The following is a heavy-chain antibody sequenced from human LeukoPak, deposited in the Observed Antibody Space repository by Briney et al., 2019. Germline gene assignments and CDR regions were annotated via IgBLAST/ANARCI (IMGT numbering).Heavy chain of an antibody. V-gene: IGHV3-21*01. Sequence: GGSLRLSCAASGFTCSSYSMNLVRQAAGKGLEWVSSISSSSSYIYYADSVKGRFTISRDNAKNSLYLQMNSLRAEDTAVYYCARDQSGYSGYDEDFDYWGQGTLVTVSS. CDR3: ARDQSGYSGYDEDFDY. D-gene: IGHD5-12*01. CDR1: GFTCSSYS. J-gene: IGHJ4*02. CDR2: ISSSSSYI.